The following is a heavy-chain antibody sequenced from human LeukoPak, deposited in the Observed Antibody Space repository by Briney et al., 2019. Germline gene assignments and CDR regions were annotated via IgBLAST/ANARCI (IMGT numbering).Heavy chain of an antibody. CDR1: RFTFSSYK. CDR3: AREEAGSGGNPFDG. Sequence: GGALRLSCSPSRFTFSSYKMDWVCQAPGEGLEWVSSITVSSTYIYYADSVQGRFTISRDNAKNSLYLQMNSLRAEDTAVYYCAREEAGSGGNPFDGWGQGTLVTVSP. CDR2: ITVSSTYI. V-gene: IGHV3-21*01. J-gene: IGHJ4*02. D-gene: IGHD3-10*01.